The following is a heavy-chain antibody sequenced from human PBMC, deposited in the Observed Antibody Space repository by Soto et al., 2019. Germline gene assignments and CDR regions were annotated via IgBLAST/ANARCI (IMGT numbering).Heavy chain of an antibody. V-gene: IGHV4-30-2*01. CDR1: GGSISSGGYS. CDR2: IYHSGST. J-gene: IGHJ5*02. Sequence: SETLSLTCAVSGGSISSGGYSWSWIRQPPGKGLEWIGYIYHSGSTYYNPSLKSRVTISVDRSKNQFSLKLSSVTAADTAVYYCARDVPYFNSGVCYMSWFDPWGQGTLVTVSS. CDR3: ARDVPYFNSGVCYMSWFDP. D-gene: IGHD2-8*01.